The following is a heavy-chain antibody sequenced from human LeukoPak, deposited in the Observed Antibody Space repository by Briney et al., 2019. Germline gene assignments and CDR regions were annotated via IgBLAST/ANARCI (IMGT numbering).Heavy chain of an antibody. V-gene: IGHV3-43*01. J-gene: IGHJ4*02. CDR3: ARARGGGLSFDY. CDR2: ISWDGGST. CDR1: GFTFDDYT. D-gene: IGHD3-16*01. Sequence: GSLRLSCAASGFTFDDYTMHWVRQAPGKGLEWVSLISWDGGSTYYADSVKGRFTISRDNAKNSLYLQMSSLRAEDTAVYYCARARGGGLSFDYWGQXILXXVSS.